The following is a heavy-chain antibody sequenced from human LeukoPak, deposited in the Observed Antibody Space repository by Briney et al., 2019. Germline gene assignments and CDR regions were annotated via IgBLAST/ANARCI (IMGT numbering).Heavy chain of an antibody. D-gene: IGHD2-2*01. Sequence: SETLSLTCSVSGGPIGGYYWSWIRQPPGKGLEWIGFIFYSGSTKYNPSLESRVTISVDTSKNQFSLSLRSVNAADTAVYYCARVKYQPRDVFDIWGQGTLVTVSS. CDR3: ARVKYQPRDVFDI. V-gene: IGHV4-59*01. CDR1: GGPIGGYY. CDR2: IFYSGST. J-gene: IGHJ3*02.